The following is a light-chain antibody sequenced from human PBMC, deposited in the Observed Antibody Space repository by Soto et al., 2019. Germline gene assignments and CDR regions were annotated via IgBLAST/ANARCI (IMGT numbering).Light chain of an antibody. CDR3: QQYGSSPGT. V-gene: IGKV3-20*01. CDR2: GAS. CDR1: QSVSSSY. J-gene: IGKJ1*01. Sequence: EIVLTQSPGTLSLSPGERATLSCRASQSVSSSYLAWYQQKPGQAPRLLIYGASSRATGIPDRFSGSGSGTDFTLTIGRLEPEDFAVYYCQQYGSSPGTFGQGTKV.